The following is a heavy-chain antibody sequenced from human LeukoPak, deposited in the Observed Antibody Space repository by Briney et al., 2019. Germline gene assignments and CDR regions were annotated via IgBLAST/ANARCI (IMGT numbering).Heavy chain of an antibody. D-gene: IGHD1-26*01. CDR2: MNPNSGSS. CDR1: GYTFTSYD. Sequence: ASVKVSCKASGYTFTSYDINWVRQATGQGLEWMGWMNPNSGSSGYAQKFQGRVTMTRDTSISTAYMELSRLRSDDTAVYYCARGKVGATPFDYWGQGTLVTVSS. CDR3: ARGKVGATPFDY. V-gene: IGHV1-8*01. J-gene: IGHJ4*02.